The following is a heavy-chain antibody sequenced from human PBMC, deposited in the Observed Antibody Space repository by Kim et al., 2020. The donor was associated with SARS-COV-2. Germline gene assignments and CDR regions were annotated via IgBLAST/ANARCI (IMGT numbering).Heavy chain of an antibody. Sequence: SETLSLTCAVYGGSFSGYYWSWIRQPPGKGLEWIGEINHSGSTNYNPSLKSRVTISVDTSKNQFSLKLSSVTAADTAVYYCASGLGWYGDDYWGQGTLVTVSS. CDR2: INHSGST. CDR1: GGSFSGYY. D-gene: IGHD3-10*01. V-gene: IGHV4-34*01. CDR3: ASGLGWYGDDY. J-gene: IGHJ4*02.